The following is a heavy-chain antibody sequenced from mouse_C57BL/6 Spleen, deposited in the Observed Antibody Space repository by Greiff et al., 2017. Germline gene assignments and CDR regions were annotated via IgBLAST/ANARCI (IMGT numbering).Heavy chain of an antibody. V-gene: IGHV3-6*01. J-gene: IGHJ3*01. CDR1: GYSITSGYY. CDR2: ISYDGSN. Sequence: EVKLMESGPGLVKPSQSLSLTCSVTGYSITSGYYWNWIRQFPGNKLEWMGYISYDGSNNYNPTLKNRISITRDTSKNQFFLKLNSVTTEDTATYYCARAYYYGSSYWFAYWGQGTLVTVSA. D-gene: IGHD1-1*01. CDR3: ARAYYYGSSYWFAY.